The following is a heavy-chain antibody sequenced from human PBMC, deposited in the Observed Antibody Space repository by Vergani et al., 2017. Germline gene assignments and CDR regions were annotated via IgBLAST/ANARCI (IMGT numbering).Heavy chain of an antibody. V-gene: IGHV3-23*01. D-gene: IGHD2-21*02. CDR1: GFTFSSHA. CDR3: ARNPYCGGDCYSDAFDI. J-gene: IGHJ3*02. Sequence: EVQLLQSEGAVVQPGGSLRLSCVASGFTFSSHAMSWVRQGHGQGLEWVSSIKNTGDSTHYADSVKGRFTISRDNSKNTLYLQMNSLRVEDTAVYYCARNPYCGGDCYSDAFDIWGQGTMVTVSS. CDR2: IKNTGDST.